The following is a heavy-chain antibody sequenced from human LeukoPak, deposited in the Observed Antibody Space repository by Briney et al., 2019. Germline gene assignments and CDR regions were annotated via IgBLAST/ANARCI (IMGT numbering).Heavy chain of an antibody. CDR1: GGSISSSSYY. CDR2: IYYTGRA. D-gene: IGHD4-17*01. CDR3: ARHFDNGDYKKTFDI. Sequence: SETLSLTCIVSGGSISSSSYYWGWIRQPPGKGLEWIGSIYYTGRAYYNPSLKSRVTISADTSKNHFSLKLSSVTAADTAVYYCARHFDNGDYKKTFDIWGQGTMVTVSS. V-gene: IGHV4-39*01. J-gene: IGHJ3*02.